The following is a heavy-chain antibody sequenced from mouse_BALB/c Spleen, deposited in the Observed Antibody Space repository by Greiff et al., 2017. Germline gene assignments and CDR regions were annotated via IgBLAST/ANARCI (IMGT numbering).Heavy chain of an antibody. V-gene: IGHV5-17*02. CDR2: ISSGSSTI. CDR3: ASAGNYAMDC. J-gene: IGHJ4*01. CDR1: GFTFSSFG. Sequence: EVHLVESGGGLVQPGGSRKLSCAASGFTFSSFGMHWVRQAPEKGLEWVAYISSGSSTIYYADTVKGRFTISRDNPKNTLFLQMTSLRSEDTAMYYCASAGNYAMDCWGQGTSVTVSS.